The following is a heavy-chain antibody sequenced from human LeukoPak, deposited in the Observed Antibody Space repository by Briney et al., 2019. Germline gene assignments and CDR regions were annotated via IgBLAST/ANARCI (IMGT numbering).Heavy chain of an antibody. CDR1: GFTFSSYG. CDR2: MNQGGSEK. Sequence: GGSLRLSCSAPGFTFSSYGMNWVRQAPGKGLEWVANMNQGGSEKYYVDSVKGRFTISGDNAKNSLYLEMNSLRAEDTAIYYCLRENHDSGWSFDYWGQGTLVTVSS. CDR3: LRENHDSGWSFDY. D-gene: IGHD3-22*01. J-gene: IGHJ4*02. V-gene: IGHV3-7*01.